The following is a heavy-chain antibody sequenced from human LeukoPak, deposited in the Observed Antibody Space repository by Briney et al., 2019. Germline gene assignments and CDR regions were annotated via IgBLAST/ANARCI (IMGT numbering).Heavy chain of an antibody. CDR2: INPNTGDT. CDR1: GYTFIDYY. CDR3: ARAPAGGPLRVFDY. V-gene: IGHV1-2*04. D-gene: IGHD3-3*01. J-gene: IGHJ4*02. Sequence: ASVKVSCKASGYTFIDYYMHWVRQAPGQGLEWMGWINPNTGDTNYAQKFQGWVTLTRDTSISAAYMDLSRLTSDDTAVYYCARAPAGGPLRVFDYWGQGTLVTVSS.